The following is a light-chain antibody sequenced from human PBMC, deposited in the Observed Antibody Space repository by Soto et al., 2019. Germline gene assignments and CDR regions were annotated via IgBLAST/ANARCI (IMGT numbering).Light chain of an antibody. Sequence: QSVLTQPPSVSGAPGQRVTISCTGSSSNIGAGYDVHWYQQPPGTAPKLLIYGNSNRPSGVPDRFSGSKSGPSASLAIAGLQAEDEADYYCQSYDSSLSGSRVVFGGGTKVTVL. V-gene: IGLV1-40*01. CDR2: GNS. CDR1: SSNIGAGYD. J-gene: IGLJ2*01. CDR3: QSYDSSLSGSRVV.